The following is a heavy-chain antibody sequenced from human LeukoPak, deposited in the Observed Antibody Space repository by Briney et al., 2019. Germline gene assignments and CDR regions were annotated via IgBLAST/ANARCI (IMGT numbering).Heavy chain of an antibody. CDR2: INPNSGGT. J-gene: IGHJ6*02. CDR1: GYTFTGYY. CDR3: ARDRGICSSTNCRPTYGMDV. V-gene: IGHV1-2*02. Sequence: ASVKVSCKASGYTFTGYYMHWVRQAPGQGLEWMGWINPNSGGTNYAQKFQGRVTMTRDTSISTAYMELSRLRSDDTAVYYCARDRGICSSTNCRPTYGMDVWGRGTTVTVSS. D-gene: IGHD2-2*01.